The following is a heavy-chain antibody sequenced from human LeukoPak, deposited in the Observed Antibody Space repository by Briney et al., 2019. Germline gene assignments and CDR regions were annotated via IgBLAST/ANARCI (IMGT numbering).Heavy chain of an antibody. CDR3: ASPQCNRGSDYCAFDL. J-gene: IGHJ3*01. Sequence: SETLSLTCTVSGGSISSSSYYWGWIRQPPGKGLEWIGSIYYSGSTYYNPSLKSRVTISVDTSKNQFSLKLSSVTAADTAVYYCASPQCNRGSDYCAFDLWGQGTMVTVSS. V-gene: IGHV4-39*07. CDR2: IYYSGST. CDR1: GGSISSSSYY. D-gene: IGHD1-26*01.